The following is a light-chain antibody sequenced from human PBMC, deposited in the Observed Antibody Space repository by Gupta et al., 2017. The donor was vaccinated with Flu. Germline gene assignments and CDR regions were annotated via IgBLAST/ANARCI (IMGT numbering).Light chain of an antibody. Sequence: IVMIQTQDSLALSLGERATLNCKSSQSVLYSYDNTNYLLWYQQKPGQPPKLLIHWASTRESGVPDRFSGSGSGTDFTLTISSLQAEDVAVYFCQQYYSTPYTFGRGTKLEIK. CDR3: QQYYSTPYT. CDR1: QSVLYSYDNTNY. CDR2: WAS. V-gene: IGKV4-1*01. J-gene: IGKJ2*01.